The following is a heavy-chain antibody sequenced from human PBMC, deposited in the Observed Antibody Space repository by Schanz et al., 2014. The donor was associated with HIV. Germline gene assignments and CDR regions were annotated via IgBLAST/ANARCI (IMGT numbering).Heavy chain of an antibody. J-gene: IGHJ6*02. Sequence: QVQLVQSGAEVKKPGASVKVSCKASGYTFINYDIHWVRQASGLGLEWMGWMNPSTGNSDYAQMFQVRVTMTRDTSISTAYLEVDSLKSEDTAVYYCARGPKWEGLMDVWGQGTTVTVSS. D-gene: IGHD1-26*01. CDR2: MNPSTGNS. CDR3: ARGPKWEGLMDV. V-gene: IGHV1-8*01. CDR1: GYTFINYD.